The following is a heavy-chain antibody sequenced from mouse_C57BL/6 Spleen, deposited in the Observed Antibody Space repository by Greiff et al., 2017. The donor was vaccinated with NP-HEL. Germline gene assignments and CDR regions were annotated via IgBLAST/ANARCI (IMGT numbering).Heavy chain of an antibody. V-gene: IGHV3-6*01. Sequence: EVKLQESGPGLVKPSQSLSLTCSVTGYSITSGYYWNWIRQFPGNKLEWMGYISYDGSNNYNPSLKNRISITRDTSKNQFFLKLNSVTTEDTATYYCAYYSTHWFAYWGQGTLVTVSA. CDR3: AYYSTHWFAY. D-gene: IGHD2-5*01. CDR1: GYSITSGYY. J-gene: IGHJ3*01. CDR2: ISYDGSN.